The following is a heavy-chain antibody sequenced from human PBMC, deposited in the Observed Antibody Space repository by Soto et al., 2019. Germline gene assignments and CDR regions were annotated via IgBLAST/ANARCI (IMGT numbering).Heavy chain of an antibody. D-gene: IGHD3-10*01. CDR1: DGYISDANW. CDR2: IYYSGST. CDR3: AREKIAGSGSFDY. V-gene: IGHV4-61*01. Sequence: SEPKPHTYTVSDGYISDANWWIRVSKPPGKGLEWIGYIYYSGSTNYNPSLRSRVTISVDTSKNQFSLKLSSVTAADTAVYYCAREKIAGSGSFDYWGQGTLVTVSS. J-gene: IGHJ4*02.